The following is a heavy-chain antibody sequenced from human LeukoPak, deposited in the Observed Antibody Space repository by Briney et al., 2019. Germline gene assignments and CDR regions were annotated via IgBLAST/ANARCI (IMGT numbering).Heavy chain of an antibody. CDR3: ARSTTPNENEYFEH. CDR1: GYTFTGYY. CDR2: INPNSGGT. D-gene: IGHD2/OR15-2a*01. Sequence: ASVNVSCKASGYTFTGYYIHWVRQAPGQGLEWMGWINPNSGGTNYIQKFQGRVIMTRDTSISTAYMELSRLRSDDTAVYYCARSTTPNENEYFEHWGQGTLVTVSS. V-gene: IGHV1-2*02. J-gene: IGHJ1*01.